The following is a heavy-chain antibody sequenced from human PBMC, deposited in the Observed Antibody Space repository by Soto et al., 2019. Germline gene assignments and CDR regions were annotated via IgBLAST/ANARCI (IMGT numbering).Heavy chain of an antibody. J-gene: IGHJ6*02. D-gene: IGHD2-2*02. CDR3: AKEDIVVVPAAIDYYGMDV. Sequence: HPGWSLRLSCAASGFTFSSYAMSWVRQAPGKGLEWVSSISGSGGSTYYADSVKGRFTISRDNSKNTLYLQMNRLRAEDTAVYYCAKEDIVVVPAAIDYYGMDVWGQGTKVTVS. CDR2: ISGSGGST. V-gene: IGHV3-23*01. CDR1: GFTFSSYA.